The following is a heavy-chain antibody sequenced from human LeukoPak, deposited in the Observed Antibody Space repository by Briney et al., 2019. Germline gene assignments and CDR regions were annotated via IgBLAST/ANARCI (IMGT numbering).Heavy chain of an antibody. CDR2: ISYDGSKK. D-gene: IGHD2-8*02. J-gene: IGHJ3*02. V-gene: IGHV3-30*03. CDR3: ARDRTAAAFDI. Sequence: AGRSLRLSCAASGFTFSSYGMHWVRQAPGKGLEWVAVISYDGSKKYYADSVKGRFAISRDNSKNTLYLQVNSLRAEDTAVYYCARDRTAAAFDIWGQGTMVTVSS. CDR1: GFTFSSYG.